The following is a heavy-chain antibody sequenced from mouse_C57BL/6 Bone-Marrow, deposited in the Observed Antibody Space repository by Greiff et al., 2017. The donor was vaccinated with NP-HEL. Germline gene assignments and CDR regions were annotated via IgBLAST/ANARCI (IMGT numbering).Heavy chain of an antibody. J-gene: IGHJ4*01. Sequence: QVQLQQPGAELVKPGASVKMSCKASGYTFTSYWITWVKQRPGQGLEWIGDIYPGSGSTNYNEKFKSKATLTVDTSSSTAYMQLSSLTSEDSAVYYCARRYYYGSSYGGLYAMDYWGQGTSVTVSS. D-gene: IGHD1-1*01. V-gene: IGHV1-55*01. CDR1: GYTFTSYW. CDR2: IYPGSGST. CDR3: ARRYYYGSSYGGLYAMDY.